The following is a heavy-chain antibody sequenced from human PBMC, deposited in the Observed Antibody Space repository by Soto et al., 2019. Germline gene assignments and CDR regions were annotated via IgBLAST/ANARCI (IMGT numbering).Heavy chain of an antibody. CDR1: GDTFNSHG. J-gene: IGHJ4*02. Sequence: QVQVVQSGGEVKKPAASVMVSCRASGDTFNSHGISWVRQAPGQGLEWKGWISSYNGDTHYAKKFQGRVTMTRDPYESTVYMQVKSKRSDDTAVDYCTRDASNHSGYKIYIDYWGQGTLVTVSS. CDR3: TRDASNHSGYKIYIDY. V-gene: IGHV1-18*01. D-gene: IGHD3-22*01. CDR2: ISSYNGDT.